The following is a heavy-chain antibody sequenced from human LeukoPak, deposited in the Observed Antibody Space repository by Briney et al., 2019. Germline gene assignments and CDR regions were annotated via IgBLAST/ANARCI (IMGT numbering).Heavy chain of an antibody. V-gene: IGHV4-34*01. CDR3: ASSYPYGLIDY. J-gene: IGHJ4*02. CDR1: GWTFSGYY. D-gene: IGHD3-10*01. Sequence: SETLSLTCAVYGWTFSGYYWSWIRQPPGKGLEGMGDINHSGRTNYNPSLLSRVTISVDTSKNQFSLKQSSVTAADTALYYCASSYPYGLIDYWGQGTLVTVSS. CDR2: INHSGRT.